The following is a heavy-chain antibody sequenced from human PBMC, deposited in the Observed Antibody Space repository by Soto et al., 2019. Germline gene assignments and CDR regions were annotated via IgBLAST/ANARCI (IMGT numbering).Heavy chain of an antibody. V-gene: IGHV3-66*01. CDR2: IQSGGPT. CDR1: GFTVSSKY. J-gene: IGHJ6*04. D-gene: IGHD2-15*01. CDR3: ARDDVLCDGGRCYGVPLDG. Sequence: EVQLVESGGGLVQPGGSLRLSCAASGFTVSSKYMSWVRQAPGKWLEWVSLIQSGGPTYYADSVKGRFTISRDTSENTVHLQMDSLRAEDTAVYYCARDDVLCDGGRCYGVPLDGWGKGTTVTVSS.